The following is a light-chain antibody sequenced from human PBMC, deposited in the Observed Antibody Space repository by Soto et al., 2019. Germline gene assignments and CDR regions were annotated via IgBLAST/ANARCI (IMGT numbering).Light chain of an antibody. Sequence: QSALTQPASVSGSPGQSITISCTGTSSDVGGYNYVAWYQQHPGKVPRLMIYEVRNRPSGVSNRFSGSKSGSTASLTISGLQAEDEADYYCISYTSSSTSYVFGTGTKVTVL. V-gene: IGLV2-14*01. J-gene: IGLJ1*01. CDR1: SSDVGGYNY. CDR2: EVR. CDR3: ISYTSSSTSYV.